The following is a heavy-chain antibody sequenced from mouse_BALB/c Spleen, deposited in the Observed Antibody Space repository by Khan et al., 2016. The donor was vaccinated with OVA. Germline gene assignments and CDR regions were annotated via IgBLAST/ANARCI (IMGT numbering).Heavy chain of an antibody. D-gene: IGHD1-1*01. CDR3: ARSGYGSLAY. J-gene: IGHJ2*01. Sequence: QVQLKQSGPELVKPGASVKMSCKASGYIFTDYDINWVKQRTGQGLEWIGEIYPGSGSTYYHEKFKGKATLTADKSSNTAYMQLSSLTSEDSTVYFCARSGYGSLAYWGQGTTLTVSS. CDR1: GYIFTDYD. CDR2: IYPGSGST. V-gene: IGHV1-77*01.